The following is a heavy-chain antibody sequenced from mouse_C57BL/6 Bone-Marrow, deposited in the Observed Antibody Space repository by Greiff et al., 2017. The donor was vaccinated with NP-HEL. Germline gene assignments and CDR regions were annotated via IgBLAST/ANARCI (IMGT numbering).Heavy chain of an antibody. CDR1: GYTFTSYW. CDR3: ARELRAY. CDR2: IDPSDSYT. D-gene: IGHD1-1*01. Sequence: QVQLQQPGAELVMPGASVKLSCKASGYTFTSYWMHWVKQRPGQGLAWIGEIDPSDSYTNYNQKFKGKSTLTVDKSSSTAYMQLSSLTSEDSAVYYCARELRAYWGQGTLVTVSA. J-gene: IGHJ3*01. V-gene: IGHV1-69*01.